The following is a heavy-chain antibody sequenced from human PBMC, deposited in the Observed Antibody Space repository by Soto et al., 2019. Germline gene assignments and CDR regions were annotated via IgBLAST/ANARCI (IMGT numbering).Heavy chain of an antibody. CDR2: IYASGRT. Sequence: QMQLQESGPGLVKPSETLSITCTVSGGSISSGDYYWTWVRQHPGTCMEWIGYIYASGRTYYTPSLTSRVTISVDTSNNPFALKLSSVAAADTAVSYCARIPNFYGIFSGSDETWGQGILVTVSS. D-gene: IGHD3-9*01. CDR1: GGSISSGDYY. J-gene: IGHJ4*02. CDR3: ARIPNFYGIFSGSDET. V-gene: IGHV4-31*03.